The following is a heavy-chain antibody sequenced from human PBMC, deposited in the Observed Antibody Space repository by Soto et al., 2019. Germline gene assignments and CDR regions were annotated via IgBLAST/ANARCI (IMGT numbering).Heavy chain of an antibody. CDR3: ASSSGYYLHFDY. V-gene: IGHV1-69*01. J-gene: IGHJ4*02. D-gene: IGHD3-22*01. CDR2: IIPIFGTA. CDR1: GGTFSSYA. Sequence: QVQLVQSGAEVKKPGSSVKVSCKASGGTFSSYAISWVRQAPGQGLEWMGGIIPIFGTANYAQKFQSRVTITADEATSAAYMELSNLRSEDTAVYYCASSSGYYLHFDYWGRGTLVTVSS.